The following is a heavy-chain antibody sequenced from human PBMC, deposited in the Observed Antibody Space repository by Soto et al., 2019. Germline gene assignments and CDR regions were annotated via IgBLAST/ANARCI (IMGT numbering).Heavy chain of an antibody. V-gene: IGHV3-53*01. CDR1: GFTVSSNY. Sequence: GGSLRLSCAASGFTVSSNYMSWVRQAPGKGLEWVSVIYSGGSTYYADSVKGRFTISRDNSKNTLYLQMNSLRAEDTAVYYCARDHSFAAARPYYYYGMDVWGQGTTVTVSS. CDR3: ARDHSFAAARPYYYYGMDV. D-gene: IGHD6-6*01. CDR2: IYSGGST. J-gene: IGHJ6*02.